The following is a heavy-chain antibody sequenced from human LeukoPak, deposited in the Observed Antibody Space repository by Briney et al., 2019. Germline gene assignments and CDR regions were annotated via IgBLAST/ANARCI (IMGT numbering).Heavy chain of an antibody. CDR3: ATDLGNFDY. V-gene: IGHV3-23*01. CDR2: ISGSGGST. Sequence: GGSLRLSCAASGFTFDDYGMSWVRQVPGKGLEWVSGISGSGGSTYYADSVKGRFTISRDNSKNTLYLQMNSLRAEDTAVYYCATDLGNFDYWGQGTLVPVSS. D-gene: IGHD2/OR15-2a*01. CDR1: GFTFDDYG. J-gene: IGHJ4*02.